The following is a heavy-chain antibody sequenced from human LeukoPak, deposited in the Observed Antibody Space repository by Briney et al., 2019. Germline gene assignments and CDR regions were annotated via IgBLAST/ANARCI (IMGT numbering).Heavy chain of an antibody. Sequence: PVGSLRLSCAASGLTFDSYVMTWVPQAPGKGLEWVSTISATGGATYHADSVKGRFTISRDNSKNTLYLQMSSLTAVDTAVYFCVRELPTIRYYYIDAWGKGTTVTVSS. V-gene: IGHV3-23*01. CDR3: VRELPTIRYYYIDA. CDR1: GLTFDSYV. CDR2: ISATGGAT. D-gene: IGHD3-9*01. J-gene: IGHJ6*03.